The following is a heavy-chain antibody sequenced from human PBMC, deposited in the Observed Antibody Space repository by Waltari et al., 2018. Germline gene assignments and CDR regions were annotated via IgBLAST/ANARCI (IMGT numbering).Heavy chain of an antibody. V-gene: IGHV4-59*01. Sequence: QVQLQESGPGLVKPSETLSLTCTVSGGSISNYYWIWIRQPPGKGLEWIGYIYYRGITNYNPSLKSRVTISVDTSKNHFSLKLRSVTAADTAVYYCARGDNWGNWFRLDPWGQGTLVSVSS. J-gene: IGHJ5*02. CDR2: IYYRGIT. CDR1: GGSISNYY. CDR3: ARGDNWGNWFRLDP. D-gene: IGHD7-27*01.